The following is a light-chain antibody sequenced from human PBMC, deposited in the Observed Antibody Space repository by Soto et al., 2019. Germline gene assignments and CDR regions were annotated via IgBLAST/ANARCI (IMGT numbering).Light chain of an antibody. J-gene: IGLJ3*02. Sequence: QSALTQPASVSGSPGQSVTFSCTGTSSDIGNYKLVSWYQQHPGKAPRLMIYEVNKRPSGVSDRFSGSKSGNTAYLTISGLRAEDEADYYCCSYAGASTWVFGGGTKLTVL. V-gene: IGLV2-23*02. CDR2: EVN. CDR1: SSDIGNYKL. CDR3: CSYAGASTWV.